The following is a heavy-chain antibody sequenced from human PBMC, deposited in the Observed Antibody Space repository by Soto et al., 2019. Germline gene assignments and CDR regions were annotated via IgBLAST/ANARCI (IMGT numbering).Heavy chain of an antibody. D-gene: IGHD2-15*01. J-gene: IGHJ3*02. CDR3: AAELYSGGRCCSFDI. CDR2: IIIAGGGT. CDR1: GIIFSNSA. V-gene: IGHV1-58*01. Sequence: QMQVVQSGPEVKKPGTSVTVSCKTSGIIFSNSAVQWVRQARGQRLEWLGYIIIAGGGTKYSQNLQGKITITRDMSTNTAYMQLISLRSEDTAIYYCAAELYSGGRCCSFDIWGQGTMITVSS.